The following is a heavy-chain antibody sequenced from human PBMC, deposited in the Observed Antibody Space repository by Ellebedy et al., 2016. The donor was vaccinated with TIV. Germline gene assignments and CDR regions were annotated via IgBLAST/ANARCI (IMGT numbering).Heavy chain of an antibody. CDR1: GFSFSTYS. Sequence: GESLKISCAASGFSFSTYSMHWVRQAPGKGLEWVAVMSYDGINKYYADSVKGRFTISRDNSKNTLYLQMNSLRAEDTAVYYCAKDRGWGVPKSPDFWGQGALVTVSS. CDR2: MSYDGINK. D-gene: IGHD3-10*01. J-gene: IGHJ4*02. CDR3: AKDRGWGVPKSPDF. V-gene: IGHV3-30*18.